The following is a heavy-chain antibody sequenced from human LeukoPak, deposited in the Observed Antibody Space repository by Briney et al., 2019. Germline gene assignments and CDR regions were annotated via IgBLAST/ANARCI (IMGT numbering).Heavy chain of an antibody. J-gene: IGHJ4*02. V-gene: IGHV1-18*01. CDR3: ARELAQWQLVHHFGY. D-gene: IGHD6-6*01. Sequence: ASVKVSCKASGYTFTTYSINWVRQAPGQGLEWMGWISPYNGNTDYAQEFQGRVTMTTDTPTNTAYMELKSLRSDDTAVYYCARELAQWQLVHHFGYWGQGTLVTVSS. CDR1: GYTFTTYS. CDR2: ISPYNGNT.